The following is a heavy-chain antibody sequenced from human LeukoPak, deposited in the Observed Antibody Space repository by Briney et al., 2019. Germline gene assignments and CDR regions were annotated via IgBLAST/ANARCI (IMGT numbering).Heavy chain of an antibody. V-gene: IGHV4-34*01. CDR1: GESFSGFY. CDR2: INHSGTT. Sequence: PSETLSLTCAVYGESFSGFYWSWIRRPPGKGLEWIGEINHSGTTNYSPSLKSRVIISTDTSKNQFSVRLMSVTASDTAVYYCARGPSHGGKYRGFFDYWGQGTLGAGSS. J-gene: IGHJ4*02. D-gene: IGHD4-23*01. CDR3: ARGPSHGGKYRGFFDY.